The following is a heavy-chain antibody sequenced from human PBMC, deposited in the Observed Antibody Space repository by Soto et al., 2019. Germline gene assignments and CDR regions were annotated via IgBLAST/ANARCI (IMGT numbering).Heavy chain of an antibody. J-gene: IGHJ4*02. CDR3: AKDYATVGTYYFDY. Sequence: EVQLVESGGGLVQPGRSLRLSCAASGFTFDDYAMHWVRQAPGKGLEWVSGISWNSGSIGYADSVKDRFTISRDNAKNSLYLQMNSLRAEDTALYYCAKDYATVGTYYFDYWGQGTLVTVSS. CDR2: ISWNSGSI. D-gene: IGHD2-21*02. V-gene: IGHV3-9*01. CDR1: GFTFDDYA.